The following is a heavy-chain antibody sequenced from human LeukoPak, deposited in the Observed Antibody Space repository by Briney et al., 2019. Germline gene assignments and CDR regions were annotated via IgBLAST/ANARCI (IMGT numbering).Heavy chain of an antibody. CDR3: ARGHTTGYGFDY. CDR1: GFTFSTYS. CDR2: ISSYSSYI. V-gene: IGHV3-21*01. D-gene: IGHD3-9*01. J-gene: IGHJ4*02. Sequence: PGGSLRLSCAAFGFTFSTYSMNWVRQAPGKGLEWVSCISSYSSYIYYADSVKGRFTISRDNAKNTLYLQMHSLRDEDTAVYYCARGHTTGYGFDYWGQGALVTVSS.